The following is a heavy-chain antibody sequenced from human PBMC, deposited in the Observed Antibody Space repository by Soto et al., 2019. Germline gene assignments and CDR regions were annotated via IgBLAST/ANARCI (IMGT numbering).Heavy chain of an antibody. CDR2: IIPIFGTA. V-gene: IGHV1-69*01. CDR3: ARVSSVVGGSGYYYGMDV. J-gene: IGHJ6*02. D-gene: IGHD2-15*01. Sequence: QVQLVQSGAEVKKPGSSVKVSCKASGGTFSSYAISWVRQAPGQGLEWMGGIIPIFGTANYAQKFQGRVTITADESTSTAYMELGSLRSEDTAVYYCARVSSVVGGSGYYYGMDVWGQGTTVTVSS. CDR1: GGTFSSYA.